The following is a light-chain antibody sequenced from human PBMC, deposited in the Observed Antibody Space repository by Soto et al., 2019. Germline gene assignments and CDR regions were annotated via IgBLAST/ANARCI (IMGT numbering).Light chain of an antibody. CDR2: GAS. CDR3: QPYGSSSTWT. CDR1: QSVSNNY. J-gene: IGKJ1*01. V-gene: IGKV3-20*01. Sequence: EIVLTQSPGTLSFSPGERATLSVSTSQSVSNNYLAWYQQQPGQAPRPLIYGASSRATGIPDRLSGSGSGTDFTLTISRLEPEDFAVYYCQPYGSSSTWTFGQGTKVDIK.